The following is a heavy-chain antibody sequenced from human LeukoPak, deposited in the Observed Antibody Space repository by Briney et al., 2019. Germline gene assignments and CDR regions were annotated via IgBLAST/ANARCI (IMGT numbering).Heavy chain of an antibody. D-gene: IGHD3-22*01. CDR1: GFTFSSYA. Sequence: GGSLRLSCAASGFTFSSYAMSWVRQAPGKGLEWVSAISGSGGSTYYADSVKGRFTISRDNSQNTLYLQMNSLRAEDTAVYYCAKDPTDSRGYYHDYWGQGTLVTVSS. CDR2: ISGSGGST. CDR3: AKDPTDSRGYYHDY. V-gene: IGHV3-23*01. J-gene: IGHJ4*02.